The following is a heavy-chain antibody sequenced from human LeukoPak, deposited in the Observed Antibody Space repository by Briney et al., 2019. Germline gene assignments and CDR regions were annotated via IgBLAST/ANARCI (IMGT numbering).Heavy chain of an antibody. CDR1: GFTFSSYW. D-gene: IGHD5-24*01. CDR3: ARENEGYGYNPLDY. CDR2: IKQDGSEK. V-gene: IGHV3-7*03. J-gene: IGHJ4*02. Sequence: PGGSLRLSCAASGFTFSSYWMSWVRQAPGKGLEWVANIKQDGSEKYYVDSVMDRFTISGDNAKNSLYLQMNSLRAEDTAVYFCARENEGYGYNPLDYRGQGTLVTVSS.